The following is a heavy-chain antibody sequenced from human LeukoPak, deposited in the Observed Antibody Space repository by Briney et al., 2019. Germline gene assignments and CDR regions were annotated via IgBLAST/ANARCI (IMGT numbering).Heavy chain of an antibody. V-gene: IGHV4-34*01. D-gene: IGHD3-22*01. J-gene: IGHJ4*02. CDR1: GGSFSGYY. Sequence: SETLSLTCAVYGGSFSGYYWSWIRQPPGKGLEWIGEINHSGSTNYNPSLKSRVTISVDTSKNQFSLKLSSVTAADTAVYYCARVLYYYDSSGYYAYWGQGTLVTVSS. CDR3: ARVLYYYDSSGYYAY. CDR2: INHSGST.